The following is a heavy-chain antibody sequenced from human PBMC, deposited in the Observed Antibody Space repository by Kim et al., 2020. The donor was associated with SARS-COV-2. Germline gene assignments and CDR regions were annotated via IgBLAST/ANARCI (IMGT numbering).Heavy chain of an antibody. V-gene: IGHV1-24*01. CDR3: ATGSGYSYGLVYYYYGMDV. D-gene: IGHD5-18*01. CDR1: GYTLTELS. Sequence: ASVKVSCKVSGYTLTELSMHWVRQAPGKGLEWMGGFDPEDGETIYAQKFQGRVTMTEDTSTDTAYMELSSLRSEDTAVYYCATGSGYSYGLVYYYYGMDVWGQGTTVTVSS. CDR2: FDPEDGET. J-gene: IGHJ6*02.